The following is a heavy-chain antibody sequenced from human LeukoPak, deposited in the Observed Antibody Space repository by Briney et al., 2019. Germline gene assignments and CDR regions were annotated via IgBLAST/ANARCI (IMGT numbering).Heavy chain of an antibody. CDR2: INHSGST. CDR1: GGSISSSSYY. J-gene: IGHJ6*03. D-gene: IGHD1-14*01. V-gene: IGHV4-39*07. Sequence: SETLSLTCTVSGGSISSSSYYWSWIRQPPGKGLEWIGEINHSGSTNYNPSLKSRVTISVDTSKNQFSLNLTSLTAADTAVYYCARDRKYYYHMDVWGKGTTVTASS. CDR3: ARDRKYYYHMDV.